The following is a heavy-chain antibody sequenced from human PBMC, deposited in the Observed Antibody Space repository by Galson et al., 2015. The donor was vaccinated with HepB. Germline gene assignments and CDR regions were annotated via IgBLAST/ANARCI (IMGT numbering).Heavy chain of an antibody. Sequence: SLRLSCAASGFTFSSYSMNWVRQAPGKGLEWVSYISSSSSTIYYAVPVRGRFTISTDDSKNTLYLLMNSLRTEDTAVYYCTTDRGITVRPSFDSWGQG. CDR3: TTDRGITVRPSFDS. CDR1: GFTFSSYS. V-gene: IGHV3-48*01. D-gene: IGHD6-6*01. J-gene: IGHJ4*02. CDR2: ISSSSSTI.